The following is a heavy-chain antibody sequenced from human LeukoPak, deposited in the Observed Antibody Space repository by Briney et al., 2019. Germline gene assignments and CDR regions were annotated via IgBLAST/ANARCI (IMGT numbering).Heavy chain of an antibody. CDR3: AKVDSSSWGISDS. CDR1: GFTFSSCG. J-gene: IGHJ4*02. CDR2: IRYDGSIK. V-gene: IGHV3-30*02. D-gene: IGHD6-13*01. Sequence: GGSLRLSCAASGFTFSSCGMHWVRQAPGKGLEWVAFIRYDGSIKYYADSVKGRFTISRDNSKNTLYLQMNSLRSEDTAVYYCAKVDSSSWGISDSWGQGTLVTVSS.